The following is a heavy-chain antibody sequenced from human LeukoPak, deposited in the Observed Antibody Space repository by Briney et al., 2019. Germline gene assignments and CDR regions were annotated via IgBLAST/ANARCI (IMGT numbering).Heavy chain of an antibody. J-gene: IGHJ4*02. D-gene: IGHD6-13*01. V-gene: IGHV3-23*01. Sequence: GGSLRLSCAASGFTLSSYAMSWVRQAPGKGLEWVSAISGSGGSTYYADSVKGRFTISRDNSKNTLYLQMNSLRAEDTAVYYCANRNAPGIAGYWGQGTLVTVSS. CDR2: ISGSGGST. CDR1: GFTLSSYA. CDR3: ANRNAPGIAGY.